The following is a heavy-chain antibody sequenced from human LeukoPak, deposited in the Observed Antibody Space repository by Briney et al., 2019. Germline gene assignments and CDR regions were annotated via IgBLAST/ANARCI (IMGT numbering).Heavy chain of an antibody. Sequence: PSETLSLTCTVSGGSVSSYYWSWMRQSPGKGLEWIGYVYYSGSTNYNPALKSRVTISLDTSENQFSLKLSSVTAADTAVYYCARYYYDSSGYPPEAFDIWGQGTMVTVSS. CDR1: GGSVSSYY. D-gene: IGHD3-22*01. J-gene: IGHJ3*02. CDR2: VYYSGST. CDR3: ARYYYDSSGYPPEAFDI. V-gene: IGHV4-59*02.